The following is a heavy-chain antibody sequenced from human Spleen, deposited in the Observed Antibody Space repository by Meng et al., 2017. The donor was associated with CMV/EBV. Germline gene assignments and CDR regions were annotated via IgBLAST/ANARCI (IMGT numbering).Heavy chain of an antibody. V-gene: IGHV3-23*01. D-gene: IGHD1-20*01. Sequence: GESLKISCAASGFTFSSYAMSWVRQAPGKGLEWVSAISGSGGSTYYADSVKGRFTISRDNSKNTLYLQMNSLRAEDTAVYYCAKGRGITGPYYFDYWGQGTLVTVSS. J-gene: IGHJ4*02. CDR1: GFTFSSYA. CDR3: AKGRGITGPYYFDY. CDR2: ISGSGGST.